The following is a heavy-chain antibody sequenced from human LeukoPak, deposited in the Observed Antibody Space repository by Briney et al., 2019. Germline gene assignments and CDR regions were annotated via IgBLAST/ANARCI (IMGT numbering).Heavy chain of an antibody. CDR3: ARRRGVTFGDFDY. V-gene: IGHV3-23*01. Sequence: GGSLRLSCAASGFTFSNYAMSWVRQAPGKGLEWVSSFSGSGGSTYYEDSVKGRFTISRDNSKNTLYLQMNSLRAEDTAVYYCARRRGVTFGDFDYWGQGTLVTVSS. CDR1: GFTFSNYA. J-gene: IGHJ4*02. D-gene: IGHD3-10*01. CDR2: FSGSGGST.